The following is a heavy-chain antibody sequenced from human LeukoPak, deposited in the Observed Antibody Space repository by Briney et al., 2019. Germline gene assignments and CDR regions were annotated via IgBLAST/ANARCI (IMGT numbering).Heavy chain of an antibody. CDR3: ANERSGYYDY. V-gene: IGHV4-30-4*08. CDR1: GGSISSGDYY. CDR2: IYYSGST. J-gene: IGHJ4*02. Sequence: SETLSLTCTVSGGSISSGDYYWSWVRQPPGKGLEWIGYIYYSGSTYYSPSLKSRVTTSLDTSKNQFSLRLSSVTAADTAVYYCANERSGYYDYWGQGTLVTVSS. D-gene: IGHD3-22*01.